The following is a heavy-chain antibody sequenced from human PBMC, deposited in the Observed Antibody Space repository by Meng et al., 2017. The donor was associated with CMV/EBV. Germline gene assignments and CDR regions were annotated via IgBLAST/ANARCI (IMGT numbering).Heavy chain of an antibody. CDR1: GYTFTSYD. CDR2: MNPNSGNT. D-gene: IGHD3-3*01. CDR3: ARGRYGGFDFWCGFVYYYYYGMDG. J-gene: IGHJ6*02. V-gene: IGHV1-8*03. Sequence: ASVQVSCKASGYTFTSYDINWVRQATGQGLEWMGWMNPNSGNTGYAQKFQGRVTINRNTSISTAYMELSSLRSEDTAVYYCARGRYGGFDFWCGFVYYYYYGMDGWGQGTTVTVSS.